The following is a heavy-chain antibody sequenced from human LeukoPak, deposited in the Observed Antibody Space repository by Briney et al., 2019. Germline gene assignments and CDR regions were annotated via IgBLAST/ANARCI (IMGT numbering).Heavy chain of an antibody. Sequence: PGGSLRLSCAASGFTFSSYWMSWVRQAPGKGLEWVANIKQDGSEKYYVDSVKGRFTISRDNAKNSLYLQMISLRAEDTAVYYCARGHVLLWFGGEYYFDYWGQGTLVTVSS. J-gene: IGHJ4*02. CDR2: IKQDGSEK. V-gene: IGHV3-7*03. CDR1: GFTFSSYW. CDR3: ARGHVLLWFGGEYYFDY. D-gene: IGHD3-10*01.